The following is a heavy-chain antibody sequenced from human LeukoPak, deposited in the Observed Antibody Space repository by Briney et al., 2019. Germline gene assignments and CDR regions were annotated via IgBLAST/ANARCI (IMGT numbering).Heavy chain of an antibody. V-gene: IGHV1-58*01. CDR3: AAVSLAYCGGDCYSDY. D-gene: IGHD2-21*01. CDR1: GFTFTSSA. J-gene: IGHJ4*02. CDR2: IVVGSGNT. Sequence: ASVKVSCKASGFTFTSSAVQWVRQARGQRLEWIGWIVVGSGNTNYAQKFQERVTITRDMSTSTAHMELSSLRSEDTAVYYCAAVSLAYCGGDCYSDYWGQGTLVTVSS.